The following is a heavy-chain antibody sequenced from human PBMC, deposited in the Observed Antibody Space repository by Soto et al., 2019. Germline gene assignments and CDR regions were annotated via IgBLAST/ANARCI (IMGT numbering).Heavy chain of an antibody. V-gene: IGHV4-59*01. CDR3: ARERGYGSGSLGWFDP. D-gene: IGHD3-10*01. Sequence: PSETLSLTCTVSGGSISSYYWSWIRQPPGKGLEWIGYIYYSGSTNYNPSLKSRVTISVDTSKNQFSLKLSSVTAADTAVYYCARERGYGSGSLGWFDPWGQGTLVTVSS. J-gene: IGHJ5*02. CDR2: IYYSGST. CDR1: GGSISSYY.